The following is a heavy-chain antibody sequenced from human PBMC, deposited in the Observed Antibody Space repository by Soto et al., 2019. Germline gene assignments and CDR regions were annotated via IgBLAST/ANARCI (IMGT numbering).Heavy chain of an antibody. CDR1: GGSISSYY. Sequence: PSETLSLTCTVSGGSISSYYWSWIRQPPGKGLEWIGYIYYSGSTNYNPSHKSRVTISVDTSKNQFSLKLSSVTAADTAVYYCARGPYDSPSIYYYYYGMDVWGQGTTVTVSS. CDR2: IYYSGST. V-gene: IGHV4-59*01. CDR3: ARGPYDSPSIYYYYYGMDV. J-gene: IGHJ6*02. D-gene: IGHD3-3*01.